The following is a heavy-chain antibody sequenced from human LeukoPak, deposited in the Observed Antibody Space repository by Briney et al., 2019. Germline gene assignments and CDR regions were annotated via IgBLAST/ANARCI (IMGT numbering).Heavy chain of an antibody. Sequence: PSETLSLTCTVSGGSISSGSYYWSWIRQPAGKGLEWIGRIYTSGSTNYNPSLKSRVTISVDTSKNQFSLKLSSVTAADTAVYYCAREGQVVTRGFDYWGQGTLVTVSS. J-gene: IGHJ4*02. V-gene: IGHV4-61*02. CDR1: GGSISSGSYY. CDR2: IYTSGST. CDR3: AREGQVVTRGFDY. D-gene: IGHD4-23*01.